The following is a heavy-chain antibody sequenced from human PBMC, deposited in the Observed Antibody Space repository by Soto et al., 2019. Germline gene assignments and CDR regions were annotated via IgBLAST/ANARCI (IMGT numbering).Heavy chain of an antibody. J-gene: IGHJ5*02. CDR3: ARLGGRGWFDP. CDR2: IIPIFGTA. V-gene: IGHV1-69*06. CDR1: GGTFSSYA. D-gene: IGHD3-16*01. Sequence: SVKVSCKASGGTFSSYAISWVRQAPGQGLEWMGGIIPIFGTANYAQKFQGRVTMTADKSTSTAYMELSRLRSDDTAVYYCARLGGRGWFDPWGQGTLVTVSS.